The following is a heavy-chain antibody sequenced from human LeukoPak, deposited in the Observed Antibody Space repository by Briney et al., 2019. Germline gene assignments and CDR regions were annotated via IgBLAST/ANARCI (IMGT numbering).Heavy chain of an antibody. CDR3: ARVTGSGSFDY. Sequence: SQTLSLTYTVSGGSISSGDNYWSWIRQPPGKGLEWIGYIYYSGSTYYNPSLKSRVTISVDTSKNQFSLRLTSVTAADTAVYYCARVTGSGSFDYWGQGTLVTVSS. V-gene: IGHV4-30-4*01. CDR2: IYYSGST. D-gene: IGHD3-10*01. CDR1: GGSISSGDNY. J-gene: IGHJ4*02.